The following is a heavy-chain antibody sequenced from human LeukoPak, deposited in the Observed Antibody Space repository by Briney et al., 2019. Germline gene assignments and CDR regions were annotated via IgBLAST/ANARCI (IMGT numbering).Heavy chain of an antibody. Sequence: PGGSLRLSCAASGFSFSDSGMHWVRQASGKGLEWVGHIRSKADSYATVYAASVKGRFTITRDDSENTAYLQMNSLRVEDTAVYYCARVAAAGTGIFVNFYYSMDIWGKGTTVTISS. CDR2: IRSKADSYAT. J-gene: IGHJ6*03. D-gene: IGHD6-13*01. CDR3: ARVAAAGTGIFVNFYYSMDI. V-gene: IGHV3-73*01. CDR1: GFSFSDSG.